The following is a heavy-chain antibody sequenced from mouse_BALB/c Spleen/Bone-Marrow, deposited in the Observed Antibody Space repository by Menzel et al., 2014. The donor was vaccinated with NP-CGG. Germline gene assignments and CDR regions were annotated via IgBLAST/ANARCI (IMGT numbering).Heavy chain of an antibody. J-gene: IGHJ4*01. V-gene: IGHV2-6-7*01. CDR3: ARDRYDGAMDY. D-gene: IGHD2-14*01. Sequence: VKLLESGPGLVAPSQSLSITCTVSGFSLTGYGVNWIRQPPGKGLEWLGMIWGDGSTDYNSALKSRMSISKDNSKSQVFLKMNSLQTDDTARYYCARDRYDGAMDYWGQGTSVTVSS. CDR2: IWGDGST. CDR1: GFSLTGYG.